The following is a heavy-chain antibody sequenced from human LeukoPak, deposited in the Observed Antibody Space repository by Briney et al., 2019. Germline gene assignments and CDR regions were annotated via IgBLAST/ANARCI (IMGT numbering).Heavy chain of an antibody. J-gene: IGHJ4*02. Sequence: GRSLRLSCAASGFTFSSYAMHWVRQAPGKGPEWVAVISYDGSNKYYADSVKGRFTISRDNSKNTLYLQMNSLRAEDTAVYYCARDPCSGGSCHLDYWGQGTLVTVSS. CDR3: ARDPCSGGSCHLDY. V-gene: IGHV3-30*04. D-gene: IGHD2-15*01. CDR1: GFTFSSYA. CDR2: ISYDGSNK.